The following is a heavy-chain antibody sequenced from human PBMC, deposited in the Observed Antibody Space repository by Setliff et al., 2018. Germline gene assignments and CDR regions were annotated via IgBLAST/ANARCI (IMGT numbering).Heavy chain of an antibody. CDR2: ISGSGGST. J-gene: IGHJ5*02. V-gene: IGHV3-23*01. CDR1: GFTFSSYA. D-gene: IGHD2-2*01. CDR3: AKSWVVPAAITFSGFDP. Sequence: GESLKTSCAASGFTFSSYAMSWVRQAPGKGLEWVSAISGSGGSTYYADSVKGRFTISRDNSKNTLYLQMNSLRAEDTAVYYCAKSWVVPAAITFSGFDPWGQGTLVTVSS.